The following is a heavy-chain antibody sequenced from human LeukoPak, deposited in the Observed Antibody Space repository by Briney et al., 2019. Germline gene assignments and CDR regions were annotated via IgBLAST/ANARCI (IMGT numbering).Heavy chain of an antibody. J-gene: IGHJ3*02. Sequence: PSQTLSLTCTVSGGSISSGDYYWSWIRQPAGKGLEWIGRIYTSGSTNYNPSLKSRVTISVDTSKNQFSLKLSSVTAADTAVYYCARADSSSSAFDIWGQGTMVTVSS. CDR3: ARADSSSSAFDI. CDR2: IYTSGST. CDR1: GGSISSGDYY. V-gene: IGHV4-61*02. D-gene: IGHD6-13*01.